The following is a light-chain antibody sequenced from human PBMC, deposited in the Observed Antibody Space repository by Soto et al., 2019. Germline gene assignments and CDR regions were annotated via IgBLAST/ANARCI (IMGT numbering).Light chain of an antibody. CDR2: GAS. J-gene: IGKJ2*01. Sequence: EIVMTQSPATLSVSPGERATLSCRASQSVSRNLAWYQQKPGQAPRLLIYGASTRATGIPARFSRSGSGTEFTLTISSLQSEDFAVYYCQHYNDWPPEYTFGQGTKLEI. CDR1: QSVSRN. V-gene: IGKV3-15*01. CDR3: QHYNDWPPEYT.